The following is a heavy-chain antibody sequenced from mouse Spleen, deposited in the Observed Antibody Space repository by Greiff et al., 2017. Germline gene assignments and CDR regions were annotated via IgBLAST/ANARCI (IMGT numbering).Heavy chain of an antibody. Sequence: VQLKESGGGLVKPGGSLKLSCAASGFTFSSYAMSWVRQTPEKRLEWVATISSGGSYTYYPDSVKGRFTISRDNAKNTLYLQMSSLRSEDTAMYYCARRGFAYWGQGTLVTVSA. J-gene: IGHJ3*01. V-gene: IGHV5-9-3*01. CDR2: ISSGGSYT. CDR3: ARRGFAY. CDR1: GFTFSSYA.